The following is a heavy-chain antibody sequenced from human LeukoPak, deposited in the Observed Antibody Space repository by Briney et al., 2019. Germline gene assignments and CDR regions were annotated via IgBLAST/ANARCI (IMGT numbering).Heavy chain of an antibody. J-gene: IGHJ4*02. CDR1: GFIFCSYA. Sequence: TGGSLRLSCAASGFIFCSYAMHWVRQAPGKGLEWVAVISYDGSSNYYSDSVTGRVTISRDNSKNTLFLQMDSLRAEDTAVYYCARDRSTTHFDYWGQGTLVTVSS. CDR3: ARDRSTTHFDY. V-gene: IGHV3-30*03. CDR2: ISYDGSSN. D-gene: IGHD5/OR15-5a*01.